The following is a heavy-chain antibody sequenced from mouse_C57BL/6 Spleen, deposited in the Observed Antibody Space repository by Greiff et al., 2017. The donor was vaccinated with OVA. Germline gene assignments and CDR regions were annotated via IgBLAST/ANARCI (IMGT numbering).Heavy chain of an antibody. CDR1: GYAFTNYL. D-gene: IGHD1-1*01. CDR2: INPGSGGT. J-gene: IGHJ2*01. V-gene: IGHV1-54*01. Sequence: QVQLQQSGAELVRPGTSVKVSCKASGYAFTNYLIEWVKQRPGQGLEWIGVINPGSGGTNYNEKFKSKATLTVDKSSSTAYMQLSSLTSEDSAVYYCARVDYGSSFDYWGQGTTLTVSS. CDR3: ARVDYGSSFDY.